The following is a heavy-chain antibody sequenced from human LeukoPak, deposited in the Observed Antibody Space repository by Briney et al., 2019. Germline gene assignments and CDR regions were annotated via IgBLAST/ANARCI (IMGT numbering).Heavy chain of an antibody. CDR1: GFTFSSYG. CDR2: ISYDGSNK. Sequence: PGGSLRLSCAASGFTFSSYGMHWVRQAPRKGLEWVAVISYDGSNKYYADSVKGRFTISRDNSKNTLYLQMNSLRAEDTAVYYCAKSRTYSSSWYNFDYWGQGTLVTVSS. D-gene: IGHD6-13*01. V-gene: IGHV3-30*18. CDR3: AKSRTYSSSWYNFDY. J-gene: IGHJ4*02.